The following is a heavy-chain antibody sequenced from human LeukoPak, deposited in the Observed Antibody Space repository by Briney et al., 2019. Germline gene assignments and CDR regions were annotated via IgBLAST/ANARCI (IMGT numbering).Heavy chain of an antibody. CDR3: AKPRADIPATVFDS. CDR2: ITGNCVNT. Sequence: GGPLRLSCATAGFTFTSYAMNWGRKAPRKGLEWVAAITGNCVNTYYADSVKGRFTISSDPSKNTLFLQMHSLRADDTAVYYCAKPRADIPATVFDSWGQGALVTVSS. D-gene: IGHD2-2*02. J-gene: IGHJ4*02. CDR1: GFTFTSYA. V-gene: IGHV3-23*01.